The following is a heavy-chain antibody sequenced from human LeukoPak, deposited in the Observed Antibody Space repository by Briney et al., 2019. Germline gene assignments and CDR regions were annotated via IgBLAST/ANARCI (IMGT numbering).Heavy chain of an antibody. J-gene: IGHJ4*02. CDR1: GYTFTSYA. V-gene: IGHV1-3*01. CDR3: AREVESGRDYFDY. CDR2: INAGNGNT. D-gene: IGHD5-12*01. Sequence: ASVKVSCKASGYTFTSYAMHWVRQAPGQRLEWMGWINAGNGNTKYSQKFQGRVTITRDTSASTAYMELSSLRSEDTAVYYCAREVESGRDYFDYWGQGTLVTVSS.